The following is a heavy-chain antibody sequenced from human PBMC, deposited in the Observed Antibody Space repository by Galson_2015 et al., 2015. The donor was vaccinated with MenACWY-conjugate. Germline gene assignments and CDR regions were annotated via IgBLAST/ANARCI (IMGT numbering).Heavy chain of an antibody. J-gene: IGHJ2*01. Sequence: ETLSLTCTVSGDSINSYYWSWIRQPPGKGLEWIGYIYYSGSTTYNPSLKSRLTISVDTSRDHFSLTLSSVTAADTAVYYCARGRHYWYFDLWGRGTLVTVSS. CDR2: IYYSGST. CDR1: GDSINSYY. CDR3: ARGRHYWYFDL. D-gene: IGHD5-24*01. V-gene: IGHV4-59*01.